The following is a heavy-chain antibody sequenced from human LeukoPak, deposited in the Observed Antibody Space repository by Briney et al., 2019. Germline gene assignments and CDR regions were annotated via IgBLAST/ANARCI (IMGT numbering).Heavy chain of an antibody. CDR3: GGAEYYYYYMDV. J-gene: IGHJ6*03. CDR2: ISGSGGST. CDR1: GFTFSSYA. V-gene: IGHV3-23*01. Sequence: PGGSLRLSCAASGFTFSSYAMSWVRQAPGKGLEWVSAISGSGGSTYYADSVKGRFTISRDNSKNALYLQMNSLRAEDTAVYYCGGAEYYYYYMDVWGKGTTVTVSS.